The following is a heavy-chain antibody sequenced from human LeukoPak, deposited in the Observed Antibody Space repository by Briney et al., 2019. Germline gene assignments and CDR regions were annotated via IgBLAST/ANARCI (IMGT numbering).Heavy chain of an antibody. CDR1: GFNLISYA. V-gene: IGHV3-64D*08. Sequence: PGGSLTLSCSVSGFNLISYAMHWVRQAPGKGLEYVSSISSNGESTYYTDSVKGRFSISRDNSKNTLYLQMSSLRVEDTAVYYCVKDRFIDYWGQGTLVTVSS. J-gene: IGHJ4*02. CDR3: VKDRFIDY. CDR2: ISSNGEST.